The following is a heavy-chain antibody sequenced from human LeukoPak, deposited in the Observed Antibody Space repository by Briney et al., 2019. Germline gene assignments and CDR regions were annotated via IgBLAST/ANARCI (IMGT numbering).Heavy chain of an antibody. J-gene: IGHJ5*02. CDR1: GGSISSYY. CDR2: IYYSGST. D-gene: IGHD3-10*01. Sequence: TSETLSLTCTVSGGSISSYYWSWIRQPPGKGLEWIGYIYYSGSTNYNPSLKSRVTISVDTSKNQFSLKLSSVTAADTAVYYCARDQVYYYGSGSYNWFDPWGQGTLVTVSS. CDR3: ARDQVYYYGSGSYNWFDP. V-gene: IGHV4-59*01.